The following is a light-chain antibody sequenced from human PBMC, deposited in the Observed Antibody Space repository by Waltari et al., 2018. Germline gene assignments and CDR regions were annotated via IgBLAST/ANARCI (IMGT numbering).Light chain of an antibody. V-gene: IGLV2-23*02. J-gene: IGLJ3*02. CDR1: SSDIGDHIL. CDR3: CADVGRTTWV. Sequence: QSALTQPASVSGSPGQSITISCTGTSSDIGDHILVSWYQLHPGKAPNLILYEVNQRPSCFSYRFSGSKSGYTAYLTISGLQAEDEADYYCCADVGRTTWVFGGGTSLTVL. CDR2: EVN.